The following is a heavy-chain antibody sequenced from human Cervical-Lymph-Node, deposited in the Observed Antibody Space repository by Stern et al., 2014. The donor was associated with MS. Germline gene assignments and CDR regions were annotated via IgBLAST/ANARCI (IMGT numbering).Heavy chain of an antibody. J-gene: IGHJ6*02. CDR1: GFTFEDYA. V-gene: IGHV3-9*01. CDR3: ARDMETSYFFYGMDV. CDR2: INWNSGTI. Sequence: EVQLVESGGGLLQPGGSLRISCAASGFTFEDYAMHWVRQAPGKGLEWVSGINWNSGTIGYADSVRGRFTISRDNAKNSLYLQVSSLRAEDTALYYCARDMETSYFFYGMDVWGQGTMVTVSS. D-gene: IGHD3-3*01.